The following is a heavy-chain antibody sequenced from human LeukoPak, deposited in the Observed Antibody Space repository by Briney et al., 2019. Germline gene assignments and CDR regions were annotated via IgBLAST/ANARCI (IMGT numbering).Heavy chain of an antibody. Sequence: PGGSLRLSCAASGFTFSSYSMNWVRQAPGKVLEWVSSISSSSSYIYYADSVKGRFTISRDNAKNSLYLQMNSLRAEDTSVYYCAKDGNGITGTTWGQGTLVTVSS. V-gene: IGHV3-21*01. CDR3: AKDGNGITGTT. J-gene: IGHJ4*02. CDR1: GFTFSSYS. D-gene: IGHD1-7*01. CDR2: ISSSSSYI.